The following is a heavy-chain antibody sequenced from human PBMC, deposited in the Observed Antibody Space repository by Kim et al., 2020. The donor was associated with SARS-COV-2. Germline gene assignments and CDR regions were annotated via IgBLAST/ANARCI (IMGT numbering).Heavy chain of an antibody. V-gene: IGHV3-23*01. D-gene: IGHD2-21*01. Sequence: YADSVKGRFTISRDNSKNPLDLQMNSLRAEDTAVYYCAKSYRAVVRAFDIWGQGTMVTVSS. J-gene: IGHJ3*02. CDR3: AKSYRAVVRAFDI.